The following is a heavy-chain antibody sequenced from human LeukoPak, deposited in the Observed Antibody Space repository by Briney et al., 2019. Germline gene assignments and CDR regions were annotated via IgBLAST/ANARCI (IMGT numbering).Heavy chain of an antibody. CDR3: ARSRWLQNPRAFDI. Sequence: GGSLRLSCAASGFSFSNYWMSWVRQAPGKGLEWVANIKQDGSEGYYVDSAKGRFTISRDNAKNSLYLQMNSLRAEDTAVYYCARSRWLQNPRAFDIWGQGTMVTVSS. V-gene: IGHV3-7*03. CDR2: IKQDGSEG. CDR1: GFSFSNYW. J-gene: IGHJ3*02. D-gene: IGHD5-24*01.